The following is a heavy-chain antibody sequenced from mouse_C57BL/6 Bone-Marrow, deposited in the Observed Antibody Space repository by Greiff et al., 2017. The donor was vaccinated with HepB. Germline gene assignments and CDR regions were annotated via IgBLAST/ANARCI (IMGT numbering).Heavy chain of an antibody. Sequence: VQLKESGGGLVKPGGSLKLSCAASGFTFSSYAMSWVRQTPEKRLEWVATISDGGSYTYYPDNVKGRFTISRDNAKNNLYLQMSHLKSEDTAMYYCARDLDSYWGQGTLVTVSA. CDR2: ISDGGSYT. J-gene: IGHJ3*01. CDR1: GFTFSSYA. CDR3: ARDLDSY. D-gene: IGHD2-13*01. V-gene: IGHV5-4*01.